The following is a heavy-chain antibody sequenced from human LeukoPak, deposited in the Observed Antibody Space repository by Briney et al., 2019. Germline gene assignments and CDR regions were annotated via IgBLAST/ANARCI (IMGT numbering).Heavy chain of an antibody. V-gene: IGHV4-4*07. CDR2: IYSSGTF. D-gene: IGHD4-17*01. CDR3: ARDLRSMGWFDL. CDR1: GGSLSLYY. J-gene: IGHJ5*02. Sequence: PSETLSLTCTASGGSLSLYYWTWIRQSAGKGLEWIGRIYSSGTFNYSPSLKSRVSMSVDTSKNQFSLKLSSVTAADTAIYFCARDLRSMGWFDLWGQGSLVIVSS.